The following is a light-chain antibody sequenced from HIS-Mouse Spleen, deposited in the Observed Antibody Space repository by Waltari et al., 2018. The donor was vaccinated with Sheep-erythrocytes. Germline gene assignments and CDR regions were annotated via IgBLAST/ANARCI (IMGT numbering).Light chain of an antibody. J-gene: IGKJ3*01. V-gene: IGKV1-9*01. CDR2: AAS. CDR1: QGISSY. Sequence: DIQITQSPSFMSACVGDRVTITCPASQGISSYLAWYQQKPGKAPKLLIYAASTLQSGVPSRISGSGSGTEFTVTISSLQPEDFATYYCQQLNSYPDTFGLGTKVDIK. CDR3: QQLNSYPDT.